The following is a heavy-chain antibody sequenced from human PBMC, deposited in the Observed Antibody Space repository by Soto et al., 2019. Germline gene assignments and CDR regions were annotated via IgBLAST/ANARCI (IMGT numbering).Heavy chain of an antibody. CDR3: ARDFMVAGTFADYYYMDV. CDR1: GYTFTSYY. CDR2: INPSGGST. Sequence: ASVKVSCKASGYTFTSYYMHWVRQAPGQGLEWMGIINPSGGSTSYAQKFQGRVTMTRDTSTSTVYMELSSLRSEDTAVYYCARDFMVAGTFADYYYMDVWGKGTTVTVS. V-gene: IGHV1-46*03. D-gene: IGHD6-19*01. J-gene: IGHJ6*03.